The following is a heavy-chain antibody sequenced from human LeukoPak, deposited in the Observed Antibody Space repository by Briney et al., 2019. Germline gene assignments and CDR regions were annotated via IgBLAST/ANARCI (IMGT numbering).Heavy chain of an antibody. D-gene: IGHD4-17*01. Sequence: PSETLSLTCTVSGGSISSSSYSWTWIRQPPGKGLEWLGYIYSSGSAYYNPSLKSRVTISVDTSKNHFSLRLTSVTAADTAVYYCARTAGKGDYVGWFDPWGQGTLVTVSS. CDR1: GGSISSSSYS. J-gene: IGHJ5*02. V-gene: IGHV4-30-4*07. CDR2: IYSSGSA. CDR3: ARTAGKGDYVGWFDP.